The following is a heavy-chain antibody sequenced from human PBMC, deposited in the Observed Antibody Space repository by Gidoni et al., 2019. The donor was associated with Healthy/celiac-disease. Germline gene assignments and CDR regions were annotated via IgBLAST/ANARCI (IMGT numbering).Heavy chain of an antibody. CDR2: IYYSGST. CDR3: ARIIRPYYDILTGYYSYFDY. J-gene: IGHJ4*02. CDR1: GGSISSSSYY. V-gene: IGHV4-39*01. Sequence: QLQLQESGPGRVKPSETLSLTCTVSGGSISSSSYYWGWIRQPPGKGLEWIGSIYYSGSTYYNPSLKSRVTISVDTSKNQFSLKLSSVTAADTAVYYWARIIRPYYDILTGYYSYFDYWGQGTLVTVSS. D-gene: IGHD3-9*01.